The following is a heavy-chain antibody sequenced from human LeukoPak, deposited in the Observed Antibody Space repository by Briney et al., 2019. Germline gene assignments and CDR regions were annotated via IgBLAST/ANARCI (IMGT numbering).Heavy chain of an antibody. CDR3: ARDTLSSRGHYYYYYMDV. D-gene: IGHD3-10*01. CDR1: GFTFSSYA. J-gene: IGHJ6*03. CDR2: ISYDGSNK. Sequence: GGSLRLSCAASGFTFSSYAMHWVRQAPGKGLEWVAVISYDGSNKFYADSVKGRFTISRDNAKNSLYLQMNSLRAEDTAVYYCARDTLSSRGHYYYYYMDVWGKGTTVTVSS. V-gene: IGHV3-30*04.